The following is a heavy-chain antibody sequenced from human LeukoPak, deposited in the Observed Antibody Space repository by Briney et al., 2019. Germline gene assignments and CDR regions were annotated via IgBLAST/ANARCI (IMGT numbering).Heavy chain of an antibody. CDR1: GFTFSNYG. V-gene: IGHV3-30*02. Sequence: GGSLRLSCAASGFTFSNYGMYWVRQAPGKGLEWVTFIRSDGSNKYYADSVKGRFTISRDNSKNTLFLQMNSLRAEDTAVYYCAKDQAAVAFLFDYWGQGTLVTVSS. J-gene: IGHJ4*02. D-gene: IGHD6-13*01. CDR2: IRSDGSNK. CDR3: AKDQAAVAFLFDY.